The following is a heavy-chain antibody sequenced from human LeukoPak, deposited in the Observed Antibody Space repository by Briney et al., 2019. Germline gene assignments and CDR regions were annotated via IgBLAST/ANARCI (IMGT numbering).Heavy chain of an antibody. J-gene: IGHJ5*02. CDR3: ARRPGYCSGGSCYSSNWFDP. CDR1: GYSFTSYW. CDR2: IYPGDSDT. Sequence: GESLKISCKGSGYSFTSYWTGWVRQIPGKGLEWIGIIYPGDSDTRYSPSFQGQVTISADRSISTAYLQWSSLKASDTAMYYCARRPGYCSGGSCYSSNWFDPWGQGTLVTVSS. V-gene: IGHV5-51*01. D-gene: IGHD2-15*01.